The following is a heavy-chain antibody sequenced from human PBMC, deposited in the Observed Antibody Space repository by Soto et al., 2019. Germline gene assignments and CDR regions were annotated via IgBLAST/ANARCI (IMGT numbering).Heavy chain of an antibody. J-gene: IGHJ4*02. Sequence: EVQLVETGGGLIQPGGSLRLSCAASGFTVSSNYMSWVRQAPGKGLEWVSVIYSGGSTYYADSVKGRFTISRDNSKSTLYLQMNSLRAEDTAVYYCARLNYYDSSGYLDYWGQGTLVTVSS. V-gene: IGHV3-53*02. CDR3: ARLNYYDSSGYLDY. CDR2: IYSGGST. CDR1: GFTVSSNY. D-gene: IGHD3-22*01.